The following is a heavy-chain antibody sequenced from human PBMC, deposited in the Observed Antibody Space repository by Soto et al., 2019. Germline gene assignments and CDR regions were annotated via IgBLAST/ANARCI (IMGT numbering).Heavy chain of an antibody. CDR3: AKFITTNFDVATGHYFDY. CDR1: GGSVSSGVYY. J-gene: IGHJ4*02. D-gene: IGHD3-22*01. CDR2: ISNSGST. V-gene: IGHV4-61*08. Sequence: SETLSLTCSVSGGSVSSGVYYWSWIRQPPGKGLELIGYISNSGSTNYNPSLTSRVAISLDRSRNQFSLKLTSVTAADTAVYYFAKFITTNFDVATGHYFDYWGGGTLATVS.